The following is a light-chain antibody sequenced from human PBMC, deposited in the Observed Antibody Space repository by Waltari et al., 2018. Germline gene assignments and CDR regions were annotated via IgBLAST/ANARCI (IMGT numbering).Light chain of an antibody. CDR1: QSVDTY. CDR3: QQRHSWPLT. J-gene: IGKJ4*01. V-gene: IGKV3-11*01. CDR2: DAS. Sequence: EIVLTQSPDTLSLSPGEKATLSCRASQSVDTYLGWYQQKPGQAPRLILSDASTRATGIPARFGGSGSGTDFTLTISSLEPEDFALYYCQQRHSWPLTFGGGTKVEVK.